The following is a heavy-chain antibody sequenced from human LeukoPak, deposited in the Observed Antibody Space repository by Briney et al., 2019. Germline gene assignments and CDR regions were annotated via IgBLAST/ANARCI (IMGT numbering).Heavy chain of an antibody. D-gene: IGHD6-13*01. CDR1: GFTFTTSW. CDR2: IESDGTST. CDR3: ARDQYSSTWYRGAFDV. Sequence: GGALILSCAASGFTFTTSWMHWFRQAPGKGLVWVSRIESDGTSTTYADSVKGRFTISRDNAKNTLYLQMNSLRAEDTAVYYCARDQYSSTWYRGAFDVWGQGTMVSVSS. J-gene: IGHJ3*01. V-gene: IGHV3-74*01.